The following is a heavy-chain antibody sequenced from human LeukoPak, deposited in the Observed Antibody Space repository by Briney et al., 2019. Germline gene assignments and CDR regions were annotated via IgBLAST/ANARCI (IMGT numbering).Heavy chain of an antibody. CDR2: MNPNSGNT. Sequence: ASVKVSCKASGYTFITYEINWVRQAPGQGLEWMGWMNPNSGNTGYAQKFQGRVTMTRNTSISTAYMELSSLRSEDTAVYHCARGRFFDWLENWFDPWGQGTLVTVSS. V-gene: IGHV1-8*01. D-gene: IGHD3-9*01. CDR1: GYTFITYE. CDR3: ARGRFFDWLENWFDP. J-gene: IGHJ5*02.